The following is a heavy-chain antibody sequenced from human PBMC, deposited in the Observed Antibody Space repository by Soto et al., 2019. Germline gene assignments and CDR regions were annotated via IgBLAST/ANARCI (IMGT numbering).Heavy chain of an antibody. Sequence: QVQLQQWGAGLLKPSETLSLTCAVYNGSFSGYYWSWVRQSPGKGLEWIGEITHSGSTNYSPSLRGRATISLDTSKNHFSLSLNSVTAADTGVYYFARVSCSGISCYLTRRYNYYVMDVWGQGTTVTVSS. V-gene: IGHV4-34*01. CDR2: ITHSGST. D-gene: IGHD2-15*01. CDR1: NGSFSGYY. CDR3: ARVSCSGISCYLTRRYNYYVMDV. J-gene: IGHJ6*02.